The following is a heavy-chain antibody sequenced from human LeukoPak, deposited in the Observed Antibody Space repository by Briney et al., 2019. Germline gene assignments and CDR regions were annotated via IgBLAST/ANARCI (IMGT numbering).Heavy chain of an antibody. CDR2: INAGNGNT. J-gene: IGHJ4*02. Sequence: GASVKVSCKASGYTFTTYAMHWVRQAPGQRLEWMGWINAGNGNTKYSQKFQARVTITRDTSASTAYMELSSLRSVDTAVYYCARDPIGSRWPYYFDYWGQGTLVTVSS. D-gene: IGHD6-13*01. V-gene: IGHV1-3*01. CDR1: GYTFTTYA. CDR3: ARDPIGSRWPYYFDY.